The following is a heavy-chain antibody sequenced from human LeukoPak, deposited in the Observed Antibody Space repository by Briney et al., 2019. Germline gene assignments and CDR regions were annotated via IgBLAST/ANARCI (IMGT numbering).Heavy chain of an antibody. Sequence: ASVKVSCKASGYTLTSNYIHWVRQAPGQGLEWMGMIYPRDGSASYAQKFQGRVTVTRDTSTSTVHMELSGLRSEDTAVYYCARDQEGFDYWGQGTLVTVSS. CDR3: ARDQEGFDY. J-gene: IGHJ4*02. CDR2: IYPRDGSA. V-gene: IGHV1-46*01. CDR1: GYTLTSNY.